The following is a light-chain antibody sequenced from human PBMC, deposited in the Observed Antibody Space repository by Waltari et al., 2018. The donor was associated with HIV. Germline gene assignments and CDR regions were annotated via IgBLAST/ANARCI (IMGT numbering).Light chain of an antibody. Sequence: DIVMTQSPDSLAVSLGERGTINCTSSQSHLYTSNNNNYLGWFQQKPGHSPKLLIYWASIRDSGVPDRFSGSGSGTDFTLTISNLQAEDVAVYYCQQYYYTPYSFGQGTKLEIK. J-gene: IGKJ2*03. CDR3: QQYYYTPYS. V-gene: IGKV4-1*01. CDR1: QSHLYTSNNNNY. CDR2: WAS.